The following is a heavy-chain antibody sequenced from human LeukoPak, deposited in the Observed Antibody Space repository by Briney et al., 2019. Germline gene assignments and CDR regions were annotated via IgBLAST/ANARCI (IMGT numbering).Heavy chain of an antibody. J-gene: IGHJ5*02. D-gene: IGHD3-22*01. V-gene: IGHV3-64D*09. Sequence: GGSLRLSCSASGFTFSSYAMHWVRQAPGKGLEYVSAISSNGGSTYYADSVKGRFTISRDNSKNTLYLQMSSLRAEDTAVYYCASSGAISMIRNNWFDPWGQGTLVTVSA. CDR2: ISSNGGST. CDR3: ASSGAISMIRNNWFDP. CDR1: GFTFSSYA.